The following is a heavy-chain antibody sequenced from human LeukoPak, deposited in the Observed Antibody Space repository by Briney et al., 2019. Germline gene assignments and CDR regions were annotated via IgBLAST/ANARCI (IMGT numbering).Heavy chain of an antibody. J-gene: IGHJ4*02. CDR2: INPSGSTT. Sequence: PGGSLRLSCAASGFTVSSYCMHWVRQAPGKGLVWVSRINPSGSTTSYADSVRGRFTISRDNAKNTVYLQMNSLRVDDTAVYYCVRAVSRHYGMFDFWSQGTLVTVPS. CDR1: GFTVSSYC. V-gene: IGHV3-74*01. CDR3: VRAVSRHYGMFDF. D-gene: IGHD3-10*01.